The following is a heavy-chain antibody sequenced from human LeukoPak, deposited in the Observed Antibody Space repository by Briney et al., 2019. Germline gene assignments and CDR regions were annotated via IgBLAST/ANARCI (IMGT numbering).Heavy chain of an antibody. D-gene: IGHD2-2*01. J-gene: IGHJ5*02. V-gene: IGHV3-30*18. Sequence: GGSLRLSCAASGFTFSSYGMHWVRQAPGKGLAWVAVISYDGSNKYYADSVKGRFTISRDNSRNTLYLQMNSLRAEDTAVYYCAKAIPAAVSWGQGTLVTVSS. CDR2: ISYDGSNK. CDR1: GFTFSSYG. CDR3: AKAIPAAVS.